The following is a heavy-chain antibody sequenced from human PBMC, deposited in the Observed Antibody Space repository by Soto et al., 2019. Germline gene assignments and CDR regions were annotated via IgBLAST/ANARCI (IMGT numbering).Heavy chain of an antibody. D-gene: IGHD6-13*01. J-gene: IGHJ3*02. V-gene: IGHV1-69*13. CDR1: GGTFSSYA. CDR3: ATPSDEGSREYDAFDI. CDR2: IIPIFGTA. Sequence: SVKVSCKASGGTFSSYAISWVRQAPGQGLEWMGGIIPIFGTANYAQKFQGRVTITADESTSTAYMELSSLRSEDTAVYYCATPSDEGSREYDAFDIWGQGTMVSVSS.